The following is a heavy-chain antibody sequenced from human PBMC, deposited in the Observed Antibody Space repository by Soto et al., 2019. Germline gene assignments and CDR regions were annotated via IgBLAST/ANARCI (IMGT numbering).Heavy chain of an antibody. CDR2: INPNSGGT. D-gene: IGHD2-2*01. J-gene: IGHJ6*02. Sequence: ASVKVSCKASGYTFTGYYMHWVRQAPGQGLEWMGWINPNSGGTNYAQKFQGWVTMTRDTSISTAYMELSRLRSDDTAVYYCARDKVPAAIDYYYYGMDVWGQGTTVTVSS. V-gene: IGHV1-2*04. CDR1: GYTFTGYY. CDR3: ARDKVPAAIDYYYYGMDV.